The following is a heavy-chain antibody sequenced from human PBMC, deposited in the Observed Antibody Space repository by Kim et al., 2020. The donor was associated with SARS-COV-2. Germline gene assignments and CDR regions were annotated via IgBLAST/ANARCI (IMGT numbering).Heavy chain of an antibody. Sequence: SETLSLTCTVSGYSISSGYYWGWIRQPPGKGLEWIGSIYHSGSTYYNPSLKSRVTISVDTSKNQFSLKLSSVTAADTAVYYCAGVTVANYFDYWGQGTLV. J-gene: IGHJ4*02. CDR2: IYHSGST. V-gene: IGHV4-38-2*02. CDR1: GYSISSGYY. D-gene: IGHD4-17*01. CDR3: AGVTVANYFDY.